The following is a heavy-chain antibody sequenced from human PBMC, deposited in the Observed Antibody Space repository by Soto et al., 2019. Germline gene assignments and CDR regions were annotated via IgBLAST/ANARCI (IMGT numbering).Heavy chain of an antibody. CDR3: ARGVAGPLHWFDP. CDR1: GYTFTSYA. J-gene: IGHJ5*02. Sequence: QVQLVQSGAEVKKPGASVKVSCKASGYTFTSYAMHWVRQAPGQRLEWMGWINAGNSNTKYSQKFQGRVTITRDTSASTAYRELSSLRSEDTAVYYCARGVAGPLHWFDPWGQGTLVTVSS. CDR2: INAGNSNT. D-gene: IGHD6-19*01. V-gene: IGHV1-3*01.